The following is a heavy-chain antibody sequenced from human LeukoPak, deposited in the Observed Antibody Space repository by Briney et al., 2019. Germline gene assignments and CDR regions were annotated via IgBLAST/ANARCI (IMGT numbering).Heavy chain of an antibody. Sequence: GGSLRPSCAASGFTFSSYGMHWVRQAPGKGLEWVAVIWYDGSNKYYADSVKGRFTISRDNSKNTLYLQMNSLRAEDTAVYYCARALNWGAPDVWGQGTTVTVSS. CDR1: GFTFSSYG. CDR3: ARALNWGAPDV. J-gene: IGHJ6*02. CDR2: IWYDGSNK. D-gene: IGHD7-27*01. V-gene: IGHV3-33*01.